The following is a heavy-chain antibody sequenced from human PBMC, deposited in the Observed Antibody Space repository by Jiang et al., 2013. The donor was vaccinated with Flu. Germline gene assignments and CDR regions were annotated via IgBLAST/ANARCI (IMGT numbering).Heavy chain of an antibody. J-gene: IGHJ2*01. D-gene: IGHD6-6*01. CDR3: ARGGSSSKGYFDL. Sequence: KKPGSSVRVSCKASGDTFISSEISWLRQGPGQGLEWMGVIVPVFGPANHAQKFQGRVTITADESTSTVYLDLSSLRSEDTAIYYCARGGSSSKGYFDLWGRGTLVSVSS. CDR2: IVPVFGPA. V-gene: IGHV1-69*01. CDR1: GDTFISSE.